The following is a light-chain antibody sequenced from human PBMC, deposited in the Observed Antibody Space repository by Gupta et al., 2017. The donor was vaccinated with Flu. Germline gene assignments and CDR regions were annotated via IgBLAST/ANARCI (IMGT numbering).Light chain of an antibody. J-gene: IGLJ3*02. CDR3: AAWDDSLKAV. CDR1: SSHIGSNT. CDR2: NNP. Sequence: SCSGSSSHIGSNTVDWYQQHPRTAPKLLIYNNPQRPAGVPDRFSGSTSGTSASLAIRGLQAEDEADYFCAAWDDSLKAVFGGGTKLTVL. V-gene: IGLV1-44*01.